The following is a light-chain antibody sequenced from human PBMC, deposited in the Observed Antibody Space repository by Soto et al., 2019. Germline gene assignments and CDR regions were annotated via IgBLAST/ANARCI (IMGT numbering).Light chain of an antibody. V-gene: IGLV2-14*01. CDR2: EVS. CDR3: SSYSSSSPVV. CDR1: SSDVGGYSY. Sequence: QSVLTQPASVSGSPGQSITISCTGTSSDVGGYSYVSWYQQHPGKTPKLMIYEVSNRPSGVSNRFSGSKSGNTASLTISGLQAEDEADYYCSSYSSSSPVVFGGGTKLTVL. J-gene: IGLJ2*01.